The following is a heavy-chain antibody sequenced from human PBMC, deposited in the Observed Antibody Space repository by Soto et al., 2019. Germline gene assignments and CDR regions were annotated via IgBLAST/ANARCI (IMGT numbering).Heavy chain of an antibody. D-gene: IGHD6-13*01. V-gene: IGHV1-69*06. Sequence: QVHLVQSGAEAKKPWSSVKVSCTTSGGTFSSYAIRWVRQAPGQGLEWMRGIVPLFRTTNYAQKFQGRVNITADTSPYTVYMELSGLRSGDTAVYYCARGGYRSTWSHLLDRSGLDVWGQGTTVTVSS. CDR3: ARGGYRSTWSHLLDRSGLDV. J-gene: IGHJ6*02. CDR1: GGTFSSYA. CDR2: IVPLFRTT.